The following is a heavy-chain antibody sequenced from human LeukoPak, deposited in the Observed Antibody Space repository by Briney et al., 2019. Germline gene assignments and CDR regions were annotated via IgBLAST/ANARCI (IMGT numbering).Heavy chain of an antibody. J-gene: IGHJ5*02. Sequence: PSETLSLTCTVSGGSISSSSYYWGWIRQPPGKGLEWIGSIYYSGSTYYNPSLKSRVTISVDTSKNQFSLKLSSVTAADTAVHYCARVAPYSSSSRWFDPWGQGTLVTVSS. CDR3: ARVAPYSSSSRWFDP. CDR2: IYYSGST. D-gene: IGHD6-13*01. CDR1: GGSISSSSYY. V-gene: IGHV4-39*07.